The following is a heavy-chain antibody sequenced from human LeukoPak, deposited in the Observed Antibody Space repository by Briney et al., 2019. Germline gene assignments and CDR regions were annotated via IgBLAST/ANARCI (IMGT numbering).Heavy chain of an antibody. CDR2: INHSGST. V-gene: IGHV4-34*01. Sequence: SETLSLTCAVYGGSFSGYYWSWIRQPPGKGLEWIGEINHSGSTNYNPSLKSRVTISVDTSKNQFSLKLSSVTAADTAVYYCARRPRAMATIPRPPFDYWGQGTLVTVSS. CDR3: ARRPRAMATIPRPPFDY. J-gene: IGHJ4*02. CDR1: GGSFSGYY. D-gene: IGHD5-24*01.